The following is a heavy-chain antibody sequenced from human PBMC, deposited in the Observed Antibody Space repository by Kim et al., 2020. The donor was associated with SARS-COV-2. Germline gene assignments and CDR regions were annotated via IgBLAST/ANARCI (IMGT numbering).Heavy chain of an antibody. D-gene: IGHD2-2*01. CDR2: T. J-gene: IGHJ4*02. V-gene: IGHV4-4*02. Sequence: TNYNPSLKSRVTISVDKSKNQFSLKLSSVTAADTAVYYCATSLEGFSFDYWGQGTLVTVSS. CDR3: ATSLEGFSFDY.